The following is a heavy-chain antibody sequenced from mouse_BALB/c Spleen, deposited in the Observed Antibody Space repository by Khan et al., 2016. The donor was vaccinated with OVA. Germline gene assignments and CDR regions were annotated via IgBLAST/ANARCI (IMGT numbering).Heavy chain of an antibody. V-gene: IGHV5-6*01. J-gene: IGHJ3*01. CDR1: GFTFSTYG. D-gene: IGHD1-1*01. CDR3: TRLAYYYDSEGFAY. CDR2: VSTGGSYT. Sequence: EVELVESGGDLVKPGGSLKLSCAASGFTFSTYGMSWVRQAPDKRLEWVATVSTGGSYTYYPDSVKGRFTISRDNDKNTLYLQMSGLRSEDTAMFYCTRLAYYYDSEGFAYWGQGTRVTVSA.